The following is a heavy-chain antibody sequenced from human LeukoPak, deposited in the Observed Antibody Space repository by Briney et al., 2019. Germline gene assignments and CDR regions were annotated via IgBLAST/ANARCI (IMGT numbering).Heavy chain of an antibody. CDR3: ARSSGTGTFSY. CDR2: IYYSGST. D-gene: IGHD6-25*01. Sequence: SETLSLTCTVSGGSISSGDYYWSWIRQPPGKGLEWIGYIYYSGSTYYNPSLESRATISVDTSKNHFSLKMSSVTAADTAVYCCARSSGTGTFSYWGQGTLVTVSS. CDR1: GGSISSGDYY. J-gene: IGHJ4*02. V-gene: IGHV4-30-4*01.